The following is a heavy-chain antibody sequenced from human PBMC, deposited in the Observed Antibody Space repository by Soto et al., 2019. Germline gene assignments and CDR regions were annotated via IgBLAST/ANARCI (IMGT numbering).Heavy chain of an antibody. D-gene: IGHD3-16*01. V-gene: IGHV4-34*01. Sequence: KTSATPSLTCGVIGGSLSMSYWTWIRQSPGKGLEWIGEIDSRGSTNYSPSLKSRITISLDTSKSQFSLRLSSLSSADTAMYYCASIRRHVGVRRGSHARGFDSWGQGTRVTVSS. CDR1: GGSLSMSY. CDR3: ASIRRHVGVRRGSHARGFDS. CDR2: IDSRGST. J-gene: IGHJ4*02.